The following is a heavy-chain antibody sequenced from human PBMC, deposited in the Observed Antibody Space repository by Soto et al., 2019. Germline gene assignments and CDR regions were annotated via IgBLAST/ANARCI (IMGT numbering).Heavy chain of an antibody. D-gene: IGHD3-3*01. Sequence: GGSLRLSCAASGFTFSSYGMHWVRQAPGKGLEWVAVIWYDGSNKYYADSVKGRFTISRDNSKNTLYLQMNSLRAEDTAVYYCARDVTARDFWSGTYGMDVWGQGTTVTVSS. J-gene: IGHJ6*02. CDR1: GFTFSSYG. CDR2: IWYDGSNK. CDR3: ARDVTARDFWSGTYGMDV. V-gene: IGHV3-33*01.